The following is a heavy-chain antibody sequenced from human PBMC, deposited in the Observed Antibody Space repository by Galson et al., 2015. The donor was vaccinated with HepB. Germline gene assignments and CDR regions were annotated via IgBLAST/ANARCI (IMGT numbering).Heavy chain of an antibody. CDR1: GYTFTSYY. J-gene: IGHJ6*02. Sequence: SVKVSCKASGYTFTSYYIHCVRQAPGQGLEWMGMINPSGGSTNYAQKFQGRVTMTRDTSTSTVYMELSSLRSEVTAVYYCARVFRADYYGSGSYGMDVWGQGTTVTVSS. CDR2: INPSGGST. D-gene: IGHD3-10*01. V-gene: IGHV1-46*01. CDR3: ARVFRADYYGSGSYGMDV.